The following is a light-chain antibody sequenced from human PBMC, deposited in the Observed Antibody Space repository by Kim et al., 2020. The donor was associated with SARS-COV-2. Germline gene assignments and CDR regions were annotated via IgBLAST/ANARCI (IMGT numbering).Light chain of an antibody. CDR2: GAS. Sequence: LSPGDSATLSCRDSQSVSSNSLSWYQQKPGQAPRLLIYGASSRATGIPDTCSGSGSATDFTPTISRLEPEDFVVYYCQQYGTSPYSFGQGTKLEIK. CDR1: QSVSSNS. V-gene: IGKV3-20*01. J-gene: IGKJ2*03. CDR3: QQYGTSPYS.